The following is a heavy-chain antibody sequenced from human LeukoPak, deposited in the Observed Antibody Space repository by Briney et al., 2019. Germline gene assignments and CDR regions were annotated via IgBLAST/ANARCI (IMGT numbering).Heavy chain of an antibody. CDR1: GFTFSSYG. D-gene: IGHD3-22*01. CDR2: IWYDGSNK. Sequence: PGKSLRLSCAASGFTFSSYGMHWVRQAPGKGLEWVAVIWYDGSNKYYADSVKGRFTISRDNSKNTLYLQMNSLRAEDTAVYYCASPGGEYDSSGYYRYWGQGTLVTVSS. V-gene: IGHV3-33*01. CDR3: ASPGGEYDSSGYYRY. J-gene: IGHJ4*02.